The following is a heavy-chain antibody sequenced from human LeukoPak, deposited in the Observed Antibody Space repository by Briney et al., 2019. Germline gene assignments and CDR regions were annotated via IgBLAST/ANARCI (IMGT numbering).Heavy chain of an antibody. Sequence: SETLPLTCTVSGGSVSSSSYYWGWIRQPPGKGLEWIGSISYSGTNYNNPSLKSRVSISIDTSKNQFSVKLTSVTAADTAMYYCASLGALRSWGQGTLVTVSS. CDR2: ISYSGTN. CDR3: ASLGALRS. V-gene: IGHV4-39*01. CDR1: GGSVSSSSYY. J-gene: IGHJ5*02. D-gene: IGHD3-16*01.